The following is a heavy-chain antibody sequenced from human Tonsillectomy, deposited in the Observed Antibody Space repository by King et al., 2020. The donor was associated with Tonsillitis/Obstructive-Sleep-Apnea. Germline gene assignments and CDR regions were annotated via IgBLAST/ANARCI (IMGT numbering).Heavy chain of an antibody. Sequence: VQLVESGAEVKKPGASVKVSCKASGYTFTGYYMHWVRQAPGQGLEWMGWINPNSGGTNYAQKFQGRVTMTRDTSISTAYMELSRLRSDDTAVYYCARDQTATPLQFDYWGQGTLVTVSS. CDR1: GYTFTGYY. V-gene: IGHV1-2*02. CDR3: ARDQTATPLQFDY. J-gene: IGHJ4*02. D-gene: IGHD1-14*01. CDR2: INPNSGGT.